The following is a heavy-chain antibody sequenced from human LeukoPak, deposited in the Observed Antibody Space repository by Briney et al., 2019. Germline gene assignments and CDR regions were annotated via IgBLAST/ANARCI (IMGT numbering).Heavy chain of an antibody. CDR3: ARDRYYDILTGYYRALDAFDI. Sequence: GGSLRLSCAASGFTFSTSGMHWVRQAPGKGLEWVAFIQYDDSEKYYADSVKGRCTISRDNSKNTVYLQMNSLRAEDTAVYYCARDRYYDILTGYYRALDAFDIWGQGTMVTVSS. V-gene: IGHV3-30*02. D-gene: IGHD3-9*01. CDR1: GFTFSTSG. CDR2: IQYDDSEK. J-gene: IGHJ3*02.